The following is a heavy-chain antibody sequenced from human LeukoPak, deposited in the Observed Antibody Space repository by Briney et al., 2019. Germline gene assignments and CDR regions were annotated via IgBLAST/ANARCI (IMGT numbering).Heavy chain of an antibody. Sequence: GGSLRLSCAASGFTFSTYSMSWVRQAPGKGLEWVSVIYSGESTYYADSVKGRFTISRDNSKNTLYLQMNSLRAEDTAVYYCARFRRYCSGGSCHGDFDYWGQGTLVSVSS. CDR3: ARFRRYCSGGSCHGDFDY. V-gene: IGHV3-53*01. D-gene: IGHD2-15*01. CDR1: GFTFSTYS. J-gene: IGHJ4*02. CDR2: IYSGEST.